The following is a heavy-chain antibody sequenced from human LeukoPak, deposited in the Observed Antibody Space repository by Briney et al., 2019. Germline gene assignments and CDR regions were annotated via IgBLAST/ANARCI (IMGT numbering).Heavy chain of an antibody. D-gene: IGHD3-22*01. V-gene: IGHV3-48*02. CDR3: ARDRYYDSSGYYYSLFDY. CDR2: ISSSSTTI. Sequence: GGSLRLSCAASGFTFSSYSMNWVRQAPGKGLEWVSYISSSSTTIYYADSVKGRFTISRDNAKNSLYLQMNSLRDEDTAVYYCARDRYYDSSGYYYSLFDYWGQGTLVTVSS. J-gene: IGHJ4*02. CDR1: GFTFSSYS.